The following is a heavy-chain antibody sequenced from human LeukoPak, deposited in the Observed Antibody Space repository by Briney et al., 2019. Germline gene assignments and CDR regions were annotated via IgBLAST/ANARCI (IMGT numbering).Heavy chain of an antibody. D-gene: IGHD1-26*01. J-gene: IGHJ4*02. CDR1: GFTFSGSA. CDR3: TRSVGVETRNY. Sequence: PGGSLRLSCAASGFTFSGSAMHWVRQASGKGLEWVGRIRGKPNSYATAYAASVKGRFTISRDDSKNTAYLQMNSLKAEDTAVYYCTRSVGVETRNYWGQGTLVTVSS. V-gene: IGHV3-73*01. CDR2: IRGKPNSYAT.